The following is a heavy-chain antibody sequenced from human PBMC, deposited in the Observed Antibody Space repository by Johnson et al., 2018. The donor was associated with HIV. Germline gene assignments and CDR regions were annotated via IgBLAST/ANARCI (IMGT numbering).Heavy chain of an antibody. CDR2: ISYDGSTK. CDR3: ARDQRGGYSYVDAFDF. Sequence: QVQLVESGGGVVQPGRSLRLSCAASGFTFSTYAIHWVRQAPGKGLEWVAIISYDGSTKYYADSVKGRFTISRDNSKNSLYLQMNTLRAEDTAVYYCARDQRGGYSYVDAFDFWGQGTVVSVST. D-gene: IGHD5-18*01. J-gene: IGHJ3*01. CDR1: GFTFSTYA. V-gene: IGHV3-30-3*01.